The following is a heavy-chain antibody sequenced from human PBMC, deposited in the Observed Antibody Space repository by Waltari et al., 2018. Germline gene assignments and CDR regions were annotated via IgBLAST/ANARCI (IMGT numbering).Heavy chain of an antibody. D-gene: IGHD5-12*01. CDR1: GFTFSSYA. V-gene: IGHV3-23*01. CDR3: AKEREMATIYLLDY. Sequence: EVQLLESGGGLVQPGGSLRLSCAASGFTFSSYAMSWVRQAPGKGLEWGSAISGRGCSTYYADSVKGRFTISRDNSKNTLYLQMNSLRAEDTAVYYCAKEREMATIYLLDYWGQGTLVTVSS. J-gene: IGHJ4*02. CDR2: ISGRGCST.